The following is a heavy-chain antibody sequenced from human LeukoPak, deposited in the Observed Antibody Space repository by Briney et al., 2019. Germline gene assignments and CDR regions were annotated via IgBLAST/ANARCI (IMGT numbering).Heavy chain of an antibody. Sequence: GGSLRLSCAASGFTFSTYAMTWLRQAPGKGLEWVSTISISAVSTHYADSVKGRFTISRDNSKNTLFLQMISLSAEDTAVYYCAKTRDGYYYDWGQGTLVTVSS. J-gene: IGHJ4*02. CDR2: ISISAVST. V-gene: IGHV3-23*05. CDR1: GFTFSTYA. CDR3: AKTRDGYYYD. D-gene: IGHD3-22*01.